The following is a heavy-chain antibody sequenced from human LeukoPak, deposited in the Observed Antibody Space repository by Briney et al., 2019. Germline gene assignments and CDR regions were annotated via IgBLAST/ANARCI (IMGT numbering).Heavy chain of an antibody. CDR2: INHSGST. J-gene: IGHJ6*02. Sequence: PSETLSLTCAVYGGSFSGYYWSWIRQPPGKGLEWIGEINHSGSTNYNPSLKSRVTISVDTSKNQFSLKLSSVTAADTAVYYCARRKTTPNPYQRFYYGMDVWGQGTTVTVSS. V-gene: IGHV4-34*01. CDR1: GGSFSGYY. D-gene: IGHD1-14*01. CDR3: ARRKTTPNPYQRFYYGMDV.